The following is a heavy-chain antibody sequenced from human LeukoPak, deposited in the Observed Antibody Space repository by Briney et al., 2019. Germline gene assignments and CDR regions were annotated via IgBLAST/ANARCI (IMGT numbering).Heavy chain of an antibody. Sequence: PGGSLRLSCAASGVTFSTYWMSWVRQAPGPGLEWVANIKEDGSQKYYVDSVKGRFTISRDNAKNSLYLQLNSLRAEDTAVYFCARDYNYRFDYWGQGTLVTVSS. D-gene: IGHD1-1*01. V-gene: IGHV3-7*04. J-gene: IGHJ4*02. CDR2: IKEDGSQK. CDR3: ARDYNYRFDY. CDR1: GVTFSTYW.